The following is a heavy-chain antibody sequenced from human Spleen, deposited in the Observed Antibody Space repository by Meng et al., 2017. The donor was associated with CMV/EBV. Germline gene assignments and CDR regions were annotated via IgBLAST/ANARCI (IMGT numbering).Heavy chain of an antibody. J-gene: IGHJ4*02. D-gene: IGHD3-3*01. Sequence: ASVKVSCKASDYTFVNYGLSWVRQAPGQGLEWLGWINANTGDATYPQTFQGRVTMTRDRSTSTVYMELSGLRSDDTAVYYCARVASARTEETVTFWRYYFDYWGQGTLVTVSS. CDR1: DYTFVNYG. V-gene: IGHV1-18*01. CDR3: ARVASARTEETVTFWRYYFDY. CDR2: INANTGDA.